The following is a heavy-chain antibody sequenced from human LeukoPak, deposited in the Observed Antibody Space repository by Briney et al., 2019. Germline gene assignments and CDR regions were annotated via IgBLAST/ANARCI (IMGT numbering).Heavy chain of an antibody. CDR3: ARVVYGSGSYYRFLDY. D-gene: IGHD3-10*01. J-gene: IGHJ4*02. Sequence: PGGSLRLACAASGFTFSSYSMNWVRQAPGKGLEWVSYITSSSSTIYYADSVKGRFTISRDNAKNSLYLQMNSLRAEDTAVYFCARVVYGSGSYYRFLDYWGQGTLVTVSS. CDR2: ITSSSSTI. CDR1: GFTFSSYS. V-gene: IGHV3-48*01.